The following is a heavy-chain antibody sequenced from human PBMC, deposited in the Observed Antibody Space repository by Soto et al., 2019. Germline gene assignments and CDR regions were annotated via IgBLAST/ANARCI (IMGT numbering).Heavy chain of an antibody. V-gene: IGHV4-34*01. CDR1: GGSFSGYY. D-gene: IGHD3-3*01. Sequence: SETLSLTCAVYGGSFSGYYWSWIRQPPGKGLEWIGEINHSGSTNYNPSLKSRVTISVDTSKNQFSLKLSSLTAADTAVYYCARGRAVDSIFGVVISAYYYMDVWGKGTTVTVSS. J-gene: IGHJ6*03. CDR2: INHSGST. CDR3: ARGRAVDSIFGVVISAYYYMDV.